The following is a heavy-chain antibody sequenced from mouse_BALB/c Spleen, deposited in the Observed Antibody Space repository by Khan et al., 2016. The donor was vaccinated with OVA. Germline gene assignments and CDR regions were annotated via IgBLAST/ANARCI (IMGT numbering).Heavy chain of an antibody. Sequence: VQLKQSGPELVKPGASVKISCKTSGYTFTEYTLHWVKQSHGKSLEWIGVINPKNGITSYNQKFKGQATLTVDKSSSTAYMEFRSLTSEDSAVYYCARDAGRYCGQGTSVTVSS. CDR2: INPKNGIT. J-gene: IGHJ4*01. D-gene: IGHD3-3*01. CDR3: ARDAGRY. V-gene: IGHV1-18*01. CDR1: GYTFTEYT.